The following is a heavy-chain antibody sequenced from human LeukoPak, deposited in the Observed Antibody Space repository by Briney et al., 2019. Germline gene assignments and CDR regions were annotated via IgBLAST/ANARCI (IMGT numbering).Heavy chain of an antibody. J-gene: IGHJ4*02. Sequence: GGSLRLSCVASGFTFGKYWMSWVRQAPGKGLEWVANIKLDGSEKNYVDSVKGRFTISRDNTKNSLYLQMNSLRVEDTAVFYCARDQYDTWSRRGNFDSWGQGTLVIVSP. CDR1: GFTFGKYW. CDR2: IKLDGSEK. D-gene: IGHD3-3*01. CDR3: ARDQYDTWSRRGNFDS. V-gene: IGHV3-7*03.